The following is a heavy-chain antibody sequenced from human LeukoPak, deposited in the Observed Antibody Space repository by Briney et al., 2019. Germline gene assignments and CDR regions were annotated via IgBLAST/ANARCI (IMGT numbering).Heavy chain of an antibody. CDR1: GFTFSSYA. D-gene: IGHD1-14*01. V-gene: IGHV3-30*01. J-gene: IGHJ4*02. CDR3: ARDLYHSNFDC. CDR2: ISYDGSNK. Sequence: TGGSLRLSCAASGFTFSSYAMPWVRQAPGKGLEWVAVISYDGSNKYYADSVKGRFTISRDNSKNTLYLQMNSLRAEDTAVYYCARDLYHSNFDCWGQGTLVTVSS.